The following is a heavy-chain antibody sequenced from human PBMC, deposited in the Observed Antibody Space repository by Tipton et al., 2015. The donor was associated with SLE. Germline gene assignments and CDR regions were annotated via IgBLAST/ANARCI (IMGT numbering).Heavy chain of an antibody. CDR2: INHAGST. D-gene: IGHD1-26*01. J-gene: IGHJ4*02. CDR1: GGSFSGYY. CDR3: ARGLFGWELPY. V-gene: IGHV4-34*01. Sequence: TLSLTCAVYGGSFSGYYWSWIRQPPGKGLEWIGEINHAGSTNYNPSLKSRVAISVDTSKNQFSLKLRSVTAADTAVYYCARGLFGWELPYWGQGTLVTVSS.